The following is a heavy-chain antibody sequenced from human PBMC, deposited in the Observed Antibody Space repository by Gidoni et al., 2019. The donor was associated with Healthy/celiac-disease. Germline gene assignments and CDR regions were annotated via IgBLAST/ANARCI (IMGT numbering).Heavy chain of an antibody. CDR2: INAGNGNT. J-gene: IGHJ4*02. D-gene: IGHD2-15*01. V-gene: IGHV1-3*01. CDR1: GYTFTSYA. Sequence: QVQLVQSGAEVKKPGASVKVSCKASGYTFTSYAMHWVRQAPGQRLEWMGWINAGNGNTKYSQKFQGRVTITRDTSASTAYMELSSLRSEDTAVYYCAREGEDCSGGSCYSVGFDYWGQGTLVTVSS. CDR3: AREGEDCSGGSCYSVGFDY.